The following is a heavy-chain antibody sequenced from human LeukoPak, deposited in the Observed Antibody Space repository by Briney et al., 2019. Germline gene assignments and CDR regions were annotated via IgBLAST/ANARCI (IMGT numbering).Heavy chain of an antibody. V-gene: IGHV4-38-2*02. Sequence: SETLSLTCTVSGYSISSGYYWGWIRQPPGKGLEWIGSIYHSGSTYYNPPLKSRVTISVDTSKNQFSLKLSSVTAADTAVYYCARTQVGATYFDYWGQGTLVTVSS. CDR1: GYSISSGYY. CDR2: IYHSGST. CDR3: ARTQVGATYFDY. J-gene: IGHJ4*02. D-gene: IGHD1-26*01.